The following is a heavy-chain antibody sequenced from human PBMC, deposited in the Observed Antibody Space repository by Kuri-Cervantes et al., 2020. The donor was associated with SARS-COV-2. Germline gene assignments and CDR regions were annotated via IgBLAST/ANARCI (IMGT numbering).Heavy chain of an antibody. CDR2: IKQDGSEK. J-gene: IGHJ6*02. CDR1: GFTFSSYW. V-gene: IGHV3-7*01. Sequence: GESLKISCAASGFTFSSYWMSWVRQAPGKGLEWVANIKQDGSEKYYADSVKGRFTISRDNSKNTLYLQMNSLRAEDTAVYYCARYGVYANGMDVWGQGTTVTVSS. CDR3: ARYGVYANGMDV. D-gene: IGHD2-8*01.